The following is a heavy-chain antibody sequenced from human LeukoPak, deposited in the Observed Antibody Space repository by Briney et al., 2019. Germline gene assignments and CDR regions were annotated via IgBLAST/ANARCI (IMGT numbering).Heavy chain of an antibody. CDR1: GYTFPSYE. D-gene: IGHD4-17*01. Sequence: GASVKVSCKASGYTFPSYEINWVRQATGQGLEWMGWMNPNSGNTGYAQKFQGRVTMTRNTSISTAYMELSSLRSEDTAVYYCARGHYGDYVLPGLYYYYGMDVWGQGTTVSVSS. J-gene: IGHJ6*02. CDR3: ARGHYGDYVLPGLYYYYGMDV. CDR2: MNPNSGNT. V-gene: IGHV1-8*01.